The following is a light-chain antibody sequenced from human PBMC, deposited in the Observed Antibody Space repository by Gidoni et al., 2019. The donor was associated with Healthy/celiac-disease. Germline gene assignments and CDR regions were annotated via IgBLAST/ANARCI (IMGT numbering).Light chain of an antibody. CDR2: AAS. CDR1: QSISSY. J-gene: IGKJ5*01. CDR3: QQSYSTPIT. V-gene: IGKV1-39*01. Sequence: DRVTITCRASQSISSYLNWYQQKPGKAPKLLIYAASSLQSGVPSRFSGSGSGTDFTLTISSLQPEDFTTYYCQQSYSTPITFGQETRLEIK.